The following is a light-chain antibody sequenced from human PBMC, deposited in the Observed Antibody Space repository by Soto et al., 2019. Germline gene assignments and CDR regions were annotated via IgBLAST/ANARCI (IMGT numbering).Light chain of an antibody. V-gene: IGKV1-5*03. CDR1: QSISAE. CDR2: KAS. Sequence: DIQVTQSPSTLSASIGVRVTITCRASQSISAELAWYQQKPGKAPNLLIYKASTLESGVPSRFSGSGSGTEFTLTISSLQPDDFATYYCQQYNDFGSWTFGQGTKVEIK. J-gene: IGKJ1*01. CDR3: QQYNDFGSWT.